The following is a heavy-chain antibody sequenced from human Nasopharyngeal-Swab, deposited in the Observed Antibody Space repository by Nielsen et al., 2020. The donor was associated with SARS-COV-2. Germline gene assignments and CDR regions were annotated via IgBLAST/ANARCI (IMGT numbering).Heavy chain of an antibody. CDR1: GITLRDYW. CDR3: TRAGSYRFDY. J-gene: IGHJ4*02. D-gene: IGHD1-26*01. CDR2: INPAGSIT. V-gene: IGHV3-74*01. Sequence: KISPAPSGITLRDYWMHRGRQAPGKGLVWVSRINPAGSITDYEDSVRGRFTISRDNAKNTLYLQMNSLTVEDSAVYFCTRAGSYRFDYWGQGTLVTVSS.